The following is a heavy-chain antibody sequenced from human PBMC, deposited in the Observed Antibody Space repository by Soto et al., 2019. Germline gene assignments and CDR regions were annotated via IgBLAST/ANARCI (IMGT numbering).Heavy chain of an antibody. D-gene: IGHD3-3*01. CDR2: IIPSFGTA. V-gene: IGHV1-69*05. CDR1: VGTFSSYA. CDR3: ARPVHLYGFLKVPYYYCMGV. Sequence: SVKVSCKASVGTFSSYAISWLRQAPGQGLEWMGGIIPSFGTANYAQKFQGRATITTDESTSTAYMELSSLRSEDTAVYYCARPVHLYGFLKVPYYYCMGVWGQGTTGTVSS. J-gene: IGHJ6*01.